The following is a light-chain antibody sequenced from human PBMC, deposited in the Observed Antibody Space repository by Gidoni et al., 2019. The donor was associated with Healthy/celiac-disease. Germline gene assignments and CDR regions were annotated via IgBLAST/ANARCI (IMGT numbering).Light chain of an antibody. V-gene: IGKV3-15*01. CDR1: QSVSSN. CDR2: GSS. J-gene: IGKJ1*01. CDR3: QQYNNWPPRT. Sequence: IVMTQSPATLSDSPGDSATLSCRASQSVSSNLAWYPQRPGQAPRPLISGSSTRATGIPARFSGSVSETQFTLTISGLQCEDFAVFISQQYNNWPPRTFGQGTKVEIK.